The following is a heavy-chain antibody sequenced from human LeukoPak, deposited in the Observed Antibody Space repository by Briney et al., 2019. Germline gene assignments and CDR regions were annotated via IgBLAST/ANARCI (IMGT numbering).Heavy chain of an antibody. CDR3: ARGGAYDYGDYGHFDY. V-gene: IGHV4-59*02. CDR1: GGSVSNYY. J-gene: IGHJ4*02. CDR2: IYYSGST. Sequence: SETLSLTCSVSGGSVSNYYWSWIRQPPGKGLEWIGYIYYSGSTYYNPSLKSRVTISVDTSKNQFSLKLSSVTAADTAVYYCARGGAYDYGDYGHFDYWGQGTLVTVSS. D-gene: IGHD4-17*01.